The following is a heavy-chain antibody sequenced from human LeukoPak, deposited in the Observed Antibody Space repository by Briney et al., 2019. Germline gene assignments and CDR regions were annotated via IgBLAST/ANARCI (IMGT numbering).Heavy chain of an antibody. Sequence: SETLSLTCTVSGGSISSGSYYWSWIRQPAGKGLEWIGRIYTSGSTNYNPSLKSRVTISVDTSKNQFSLKLSSVTAADTAVYYCARSPPTRRASVYYFDYWGQGTLVTVS. J-gene: IGHJ4*02. V-gene: IGHV4-61*02. D-gene: IGHD2-8*01. CDR2: IYTSGST. CDR3: ARSPPTRRASVYYFDY. CDR1: GGSISSGSYY.